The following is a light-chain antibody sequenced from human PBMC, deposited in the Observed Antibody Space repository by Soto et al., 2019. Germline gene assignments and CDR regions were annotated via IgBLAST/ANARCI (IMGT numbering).Light chain of an antibody. V-gene: IGLV1-40*01. J-gene: IGLJ2*01. CDR1: SSNIGEGYD. CDR3: HSYDSSLSAVV. CDR2: GNS. Sequence: QSVLTQPPSVSGAPGQRVTISCTGSSSNIGEGYDVHWYQLLPGTATKLLIYGNSNRPSVVPERFSGSKAGTSASLAITGLQGEDEAGYYCHSYDSSLSAVVFCGGTKLTVI.